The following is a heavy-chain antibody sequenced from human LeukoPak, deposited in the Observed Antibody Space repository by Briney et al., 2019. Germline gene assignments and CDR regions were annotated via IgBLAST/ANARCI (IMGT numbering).Heavy chain of an antibody. J-gene: IGHJ3*02. D-gene: IGHD3-10*01. CDR2: ISSSSSYI. CDR1: GFTLSSYS. CDR3: ARVSSGPDAFDI. Sequence: GGSLRLSCAASGFTLSSYSMNWVRQAPGKGLEWVSSISSSSSYIYYADSVKGRFTISRDNAKNSLYLQMNSLRAEDTAVYYCARVSSGPDAFDIWGQGTMVTVSS. V-gene: IGHV3-21*01.